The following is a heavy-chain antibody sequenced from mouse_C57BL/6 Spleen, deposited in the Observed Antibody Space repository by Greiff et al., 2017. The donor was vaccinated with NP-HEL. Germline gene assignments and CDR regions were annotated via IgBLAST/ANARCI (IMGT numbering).Heavy chain of an antibody. V-gene: IGHV1-81*01. CDR1: GYTFTSYG. Sequence: QVQLQQSGAELARPGASVKLSCKASGYTFTSYGISWVKQRTGQGLEWIGEIYPRSGNTYYNEKFKGKATLTADKSSSTAYMELRSLTSEDSAVYYCARNGNYPAWFAYWGQGTLVTVSA. J-gene: IGHJ3*01. D-gene: IGHD2-1*01. CDR2: IYPRSGNT. CDR3: ARNGNYPAWFAY.